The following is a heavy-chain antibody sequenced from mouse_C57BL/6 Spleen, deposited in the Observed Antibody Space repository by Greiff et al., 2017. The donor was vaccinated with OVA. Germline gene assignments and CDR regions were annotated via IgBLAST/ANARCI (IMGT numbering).Heavy chain of an antibody. V-gene: IGHV5-16*01. CDR1: GFTFSDYY. Sequence: EVKLMESEGGLVQPGSSMKLSCTASGFTFSDYYMAWVRQVPEKGLEWVANINYDGSSTYYLDSLKSRFIISRDNAKNILYLQMSSLKSEDTATYYCARGDYGSSYGYAMDYWGQGTSVTVSS. J-gene: IGHJ4*01. CDR3: ARGDYGSSYGYAMDY. D-gene: IGHD1-1*01. CDR2: INYDGSST.